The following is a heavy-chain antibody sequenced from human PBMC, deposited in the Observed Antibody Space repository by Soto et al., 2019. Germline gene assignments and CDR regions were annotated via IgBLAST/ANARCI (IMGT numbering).Heavy chain of an antibody. CDR1: GFTFSSYA. CDR2: ISYDGSNK. CDR3: ARHKSYYYDSSCYYQFDN. Sequence: GGSLRLSCAAAGFTFSSYAMHWVRQAPGKGLEWVAVISYDGSNKYYADSVKGRFTISRDNSKNTLYLQMNSLRAEDTAVYYCARHKSYYYDSSCYYQFDNWGPGTLVTVSS. J-gene: IGHJ4*02. D-gene: IGHD3-22*01. V-gene: IGHV3-30-3*01.